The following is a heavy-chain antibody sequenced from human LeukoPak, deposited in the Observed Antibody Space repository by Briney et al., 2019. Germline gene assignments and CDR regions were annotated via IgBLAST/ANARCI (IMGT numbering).Heavy chain of an antibody. CDR2: ISSSSTI. CDR3: ARAVAATWDYYYYCMDV. V-gene: IGHV3-48*01. J-gene: IGHJ6*03. CDR1: GFTFSNYN. D-gene: IGHD6-19*01. Sequence: GGSLRLSCAASGFTFSNYNMNWVRQAPGKGLEWVSYISSSSTIYYADSVKGRFTISRDNAKNSLYLQMNSLRAEDTAVYYCARAVAATWDYYYYCMDVWGKGTTVTVSS.